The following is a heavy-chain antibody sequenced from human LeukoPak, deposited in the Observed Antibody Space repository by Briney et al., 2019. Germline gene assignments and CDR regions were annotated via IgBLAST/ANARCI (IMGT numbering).Heavy chain of an antibody. CDR3: ARQASGGWYYDD. CDR2: INPNSGGA. CDR1: GYTFTDYY. D-gene: IGHD6-19*01. Sequence: ASVTVSYKASGYTFTDYYMHWVRQAPGQGLEWMGWINPNSGGAHYAQKFQGRVSMTTDTSISTIYMELSRLTSGDTAVYYCARQASGGWYYDDWGQGTLVTVSS. J-gene: IGHJ4*02. V-gene: IGHV1-2*02.